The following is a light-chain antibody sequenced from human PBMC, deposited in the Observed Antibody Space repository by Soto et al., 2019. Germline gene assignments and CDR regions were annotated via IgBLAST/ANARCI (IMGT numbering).Light chain of an antibody. V-gene: IGLV4-69*02. Sequence: QAVVTQSPSASASLGASVKLTCTLSSGHSSYAIAWHQQRPEKGPRYLMKLANDGAHSRADGIPDRFSGSSSGAERYLTISSLRSEDESDYQCQTGGTGSQVFGGGNKLTVL. J-gene: IGLJ2*01. CDR2: LANDGAH. CDR1: SGHSSYA. CDR3: QTGGTGSQV.